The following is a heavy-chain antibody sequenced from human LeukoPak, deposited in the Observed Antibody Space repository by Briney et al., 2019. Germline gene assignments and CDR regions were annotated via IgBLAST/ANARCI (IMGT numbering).Heavy chain of an antibody. V-gene: IGHV3-11*04. J-gene: IGHJ4*02. CDR1: GFTFSDYY. CDR3: ARVGYDSSGRFDY. Sequence: PGGSLRLSCAASGFTFSDYYMTWIRPAPGKGLEWVSYISSSGSIIYYAVSGKGRFIISRENAKNSLYLQMNRLRAEDTAVYFCARVGYDSSGRFDYWGQGTLVTVSS. CDR2: ISSSGSII. D-gene: IGHD3-22*01.